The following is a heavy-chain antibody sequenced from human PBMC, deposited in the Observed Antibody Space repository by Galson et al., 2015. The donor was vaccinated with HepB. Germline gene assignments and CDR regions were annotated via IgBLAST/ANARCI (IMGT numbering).Heavy chain of an antibody. J-gene: IGHJ4*02. CDR1: GFTFSSYA. Sequence: SLRLSCAASGFTFSSYAMHWVRQAPGKGLEYVSAISSNGGSTYYADSVKGRFTISRDNSKNTLYLQMSSLRAEDTAVYYCVNFPDTAMVTGGGRFDYWGQGTLVTVSS. CDR3: VNFPDTAMVTGGGRFDY. V-gene: IGHV3-64D*06. D-gene: IGHD5-18*01. CDR2: ISSNGGST.